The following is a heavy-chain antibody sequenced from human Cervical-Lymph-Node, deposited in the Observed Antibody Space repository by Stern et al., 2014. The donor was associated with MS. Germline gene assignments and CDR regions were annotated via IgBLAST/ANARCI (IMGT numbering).Heavy chain of an antibody. CDR3: ARGELLSTGFDP. CDR2: IIPIFGTA. V-gene: IGHV1-69*01. Sequence: QVQLVQSGAEVKKPGSSVKVSCKASGGTFSSYAISWVRQAPGQGLEWVGGIIPIFGTANYAQKLQGSVTITADESTNTPYMEMSSLRSEDTAVYYCARGELLSTGFDPWGQGTLVTVSS. J-gene: IGHJ5*02. CDR1: GGTFSSYA. D-gene: IGHD2/OR15-2a*01.